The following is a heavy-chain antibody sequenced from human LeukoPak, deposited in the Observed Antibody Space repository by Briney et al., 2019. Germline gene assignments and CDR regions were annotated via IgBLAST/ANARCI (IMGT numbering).Heavy chain of an antibody. Sequence: SETLSLTCTASGGAINNYYWSWIRQSAGKGLEWIGRVYSSGTTNYDPSLKSRVTISIDKSKEQFSLNLKSVTAADTAVYYCARYSGSESGFDYWGQGTLVSVYS. J-gene: IGHJ4*02. D-gene: IGHD1-26*01. CDR1: GGAINNYY. CDR2: VYSSGTT. V-gene: IGHV4-4*07. CDR3: ARYSGSESGFDY.